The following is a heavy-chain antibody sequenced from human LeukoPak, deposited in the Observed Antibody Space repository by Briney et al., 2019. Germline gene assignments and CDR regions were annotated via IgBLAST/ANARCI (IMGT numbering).Heavy chain of an antibody. J-gene: IGHJ3*02. V-gene: IGHV2-70*11. D-gene: IGHD6-19*01. CDR1: GFSLSTSGMC. CDR2: IDWDDDK. CDR3: ARVRYSSGWYAFDI. Sequence: SGPTRVNPTQTLTLTCTFSGFSLSTSGMCVSWIRQPPGKALEWLARIDWDDDKYYSTSLETRLTISKDTSKNQVVLTMTNMDPVDTATYYCARVRYSSGWYAFDIWGQGTMVTVSS.